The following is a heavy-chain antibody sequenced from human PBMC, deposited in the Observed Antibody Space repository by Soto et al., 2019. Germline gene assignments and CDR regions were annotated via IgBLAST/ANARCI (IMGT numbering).Heavy chain of an antibody. J-gene: IGHJ4*02. Sequence: QVQLVQSGAEVKKPGASVKVSCKASGYTFTSFAMHWVRQAPGQRLEWMGWISAGNGNTIYSQKFQGRVTITRDTSASTDYMELSSLRSEDTSVYYCARPNYHIPSAETPFDYWGQGTLVTVSS. V-gene: IGHV1-3*01. CDR2: ISAGNGNT. D-gene: IGHD6-13*01. CDR3: ARPNYHIPSAETPFDY. CDR1: GYTFTSFA.